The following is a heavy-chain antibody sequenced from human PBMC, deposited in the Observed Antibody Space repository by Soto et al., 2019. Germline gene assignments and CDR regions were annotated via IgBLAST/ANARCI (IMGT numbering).Heavy chain of an antibody. CDR1: GYTFTSYD. J-gene: IGHJ6*03. CDR2: MNPNSGNT. Sequence: ASVKVSCKASGYTFTSYDINWVRQATGQGLEWMGWMNPNSGNTGYAQKFQGRVTMTRNTSISTAYMELSSLRSEDTAVYYCARGIQSRWYQLLYYYYMDVWGKGTTVTVSS. CDR3: ARGIQSRWYQLLYYYYMDV. D-gene: IGHD2-15*01. V-gene: IGHV1-8*01.